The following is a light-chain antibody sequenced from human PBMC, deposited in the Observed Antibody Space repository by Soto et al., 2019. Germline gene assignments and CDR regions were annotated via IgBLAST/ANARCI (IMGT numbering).Light chain of an antibody. CDR3: QKYNSAPLT. CDR1: QGIGVY. V-gene: IGKV1-27*01. CDR2: AAS. J-gene: IGKJ4*01. Sequence: DIQMTQSPSSVSASLGDRVTITCRASQGIGVYLAWFQQKPGNVPKLLIYAASTLQSGVPSRFSGSGSGTDFTLTISSLQPVDVATYYCQKYNSAPLTFGGGTKVEIK.